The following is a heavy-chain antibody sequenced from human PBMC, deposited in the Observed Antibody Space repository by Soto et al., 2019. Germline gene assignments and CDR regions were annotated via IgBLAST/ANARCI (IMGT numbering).Heavy chain of an antibody. CDR3: AGQIDIMTGYYLEVGY. J-gene: IGHJ4*02. V-gene: IGHV1-18*01. D-gene: IGHD3-9*01. CDR1: GYTFTSYG. CDR2: ISAYSGNT. Sequence: QVQLVQSGAEVKKPGASVKVSCKASGYTFTSYGISWVRQAPGQGLEWMGWISAYSGNTNYAQNLQGRVTMTTDTSTSTAYMELRSLRSDDTAVHYCAGQIDIMTGYYLEVGYSGQGTLVTVSS.